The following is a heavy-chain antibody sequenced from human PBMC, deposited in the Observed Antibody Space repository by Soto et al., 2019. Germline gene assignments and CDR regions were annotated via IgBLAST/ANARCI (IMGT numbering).Heavy chain of an antibody. D-gene: IGHD3-16*01. J-gene: IGHJ4*02. CDR2: ISYDGSNK. CDR1: GFTFSSYG. CDR3: AKDRVSTYDYVWGNSFDY. Sequence: QVQLVESGGGVVQPGRSRRLSCAASGFTFSSYGMHWVRQAPGKGLEWVAVISYDGSNKNYADSVKGRFTISRDNSKNTLYLQMISLRAEDTAVYYCAKDRVSTYDYVWGNSFDYWGQGTLVTVSS. V-gene: IGHV3-30*18.